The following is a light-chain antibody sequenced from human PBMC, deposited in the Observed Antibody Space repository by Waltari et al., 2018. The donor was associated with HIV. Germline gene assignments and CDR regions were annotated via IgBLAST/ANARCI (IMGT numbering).Light chain of an antibody. J-gene: IGLJ2*01. CDR1: SSDVATYKL. CDR3: CSYVSNVI. Sequence: QSALTQPASVSGSPGQSITISCTRTSSDVATYKLVSWYQQHPGKAPKRMIYEVSKRPSGVSDRFSGSKSGDTAAPTISGLQAEDEADYYCCSYVSNVIFGGGTKLTVL. V-gene: IGLV2-23*02. CDR2: EVS.